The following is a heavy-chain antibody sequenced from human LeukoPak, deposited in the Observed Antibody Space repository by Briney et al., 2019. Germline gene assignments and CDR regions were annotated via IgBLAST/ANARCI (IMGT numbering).Heavy chain of an antibody. CDR1: GLTFRNHA. J-gene: IGHJ6*03. V-gene: IGHV3-23*01. Sequence: GGSLRLSCAASGLTFRNHAMSWVRQAPGKGLEWVSGITGSGGSTYHAESVKGRLTISRDNSKNTLYLQMNSLRAEDTAVYYCAKGRYYYYYMDVWGKGTTVTVSS. CDR3: AKGRYYYYYMDV. CDR2: ITGSGGST.